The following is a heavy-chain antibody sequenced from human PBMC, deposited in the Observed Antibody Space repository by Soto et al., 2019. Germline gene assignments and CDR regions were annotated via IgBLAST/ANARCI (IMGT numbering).Heavy chain of an antibody. J-gene: IGHJ4*02. CDR1: GYTFTSYG. CDR3: ARVKGLHLGELSLGDFDY. CDR2: ISAYNGNT. D-gene: IGHD3-16*02. V-gene: IGHV1-18*01. Sequence: ASVKVSCKASGYTFTSYGISWVRQAPGQGLEWMGWISAYNGNTNYAQKLQGRVTMTTDTSTSTAYMELRSLRSDDTAVYYCARVKGLHLGELSLGDFDYRGQGTLVTVSS.